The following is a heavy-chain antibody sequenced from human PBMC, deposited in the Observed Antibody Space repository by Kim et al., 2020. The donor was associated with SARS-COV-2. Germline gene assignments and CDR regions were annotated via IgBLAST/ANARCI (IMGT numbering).Heavy chain of an antibody. D-gene: IGHD4-17*01. CDR1: GYSFTSYW. CDR3: ASQTAPGGDYGGALDI. CDR2: IYPGDSDT. Sequence: GASLKISCKGSGYSFTSYWIGWVRQMPGKGLEWMGIIYPGDSDTRYSPSFQGQVTISADKSISTAYLQWSSLKASDTAMYYCASQTAPGGDYGGALDIWGQGTMVTVSS. V-gene: IGHV5-51*01. J-gene: IGHJ3*02.